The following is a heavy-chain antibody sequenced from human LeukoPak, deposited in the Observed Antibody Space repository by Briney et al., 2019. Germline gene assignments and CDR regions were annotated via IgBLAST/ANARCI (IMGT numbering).Heavy chain of an antibody. Sequence: EGPLRLSCAASGFTFSSYSMNWVRQAPGKGLEWVSSISSSSSYIYYADSVKGRFTISRDNAKNSLYLQMNSLRAEDTAVYYCARDKKSYCGGDCYPSNDFDYWGQGTLVTVSS. CDR3: ARDKKSYCGGDCYPSNDFDY. CDR1: GFTFSSYS. CDR2: ISSSSSYI. V-gene: IGHV3-21*01. D-gene: IGHD2-21*02. J-gene: IGHJ4*02.